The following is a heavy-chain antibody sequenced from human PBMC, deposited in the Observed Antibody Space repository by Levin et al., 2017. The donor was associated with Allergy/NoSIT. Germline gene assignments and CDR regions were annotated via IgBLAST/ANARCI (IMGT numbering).Heavy chain of an antibody. CDR2: INTNTGNP. D-gene: IGHD1-7*01. CDR1: GYIFTNYA. CDR3: SRDRKTGTTNLDDY. V-gene: IGHV7-4-1*02. Sequence: AASVKVSCKASGYIFTNYAMNWVRQAPGQGLEWIGWINTNTGNPTYAQGFTGRFVFSLDTSVSTAYLQISSLKAEDTAVYYCSRDRKTGTTNLDDYWGQGTLVTVSS. J-gene: IGHJ4*02.